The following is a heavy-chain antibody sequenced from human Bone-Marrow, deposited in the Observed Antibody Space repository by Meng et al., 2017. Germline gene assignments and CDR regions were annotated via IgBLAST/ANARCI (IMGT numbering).Heavy chain of an antibody. J-gene: IGHJ5*02. V-gene: IGHV4-31*03. Sequence: QVQLQESGTGLVKPSQTLSLTCTVSGGSISSGGYYWNWIRQHPGKGLEWIGYIYYSGSTYYNPSLKSRITISVDTSKNHFSLKLSSVTAADTAVYYCASLYGVVGASWFDPWGQGTLVTVSS. CDR1: GGSISSGGYY. CDR3: ASLYGVVGASWFDP. D-gene: IGHD1-26*01. CDR2: IYYSGST.